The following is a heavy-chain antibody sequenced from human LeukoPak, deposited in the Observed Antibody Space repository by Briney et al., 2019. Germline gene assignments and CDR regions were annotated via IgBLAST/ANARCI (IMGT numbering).Heavy chain of an antibody. J-gene: IGHJ4*02. CDR3: ARAIHYYDSSGYYYVSQFDY. CDR2: IYHSGST. CDR1: GGSISSGGYS. D-gene: IGHD3-22*01. Sequence: PSQTLSLTCAVSGGSISSGGYSWSWIRQPPGKGLEWIGYIYHSGSTYYNPSLKSRVTISVDRSKNQFSLKLSSATAADTAVYYCARAIHYYDSSGYYYVSQFDYWGQGTLVTVSS. V-gene: IGHV4-30-2*01.